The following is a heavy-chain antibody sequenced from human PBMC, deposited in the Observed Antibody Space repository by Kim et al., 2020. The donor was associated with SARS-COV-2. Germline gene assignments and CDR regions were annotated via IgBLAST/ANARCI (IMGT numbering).Heavy chain of an antibody. CDR3: AKIGGLVVTRVGNWFGP. CDR1: GGSINNSPYY. D-gene: IGHD3-22*01. CDR2: IHYSGST. J-gene: IGHJ5*02. Sequence: SETLSLTCTVSGGSINNSPYYWGWIRQPPGKGLEWIGSIHYSGSTNYNPSLKSRVTISVDTSKNQFSLKLSSVTAADTAVYYCAKIGGLVVTRVGNWFGPWGLGILVTVSS. V-gene: IGHV4-39*01.